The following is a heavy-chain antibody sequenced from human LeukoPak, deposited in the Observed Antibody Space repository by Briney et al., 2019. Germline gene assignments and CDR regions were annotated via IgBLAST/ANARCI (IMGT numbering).Heavy chain of an antibody. CDR3: ARGGRLYYYYYYMDV. CDR1: GYTFTCYY. CDR2: INPNSGGT. Sequence: GASVKVSCRASGYTFTCYYMHWVRQAPGQGLEWMGWINPNSGGTNYAQKFQGRVTMTRDTSISTAYMELSRLRFDDTAVYYCARGGRLYYYYYYMDVWGKGTTVTVSS. J-gene: IGHJ6*03. V-gene: IGHV1-2*02.